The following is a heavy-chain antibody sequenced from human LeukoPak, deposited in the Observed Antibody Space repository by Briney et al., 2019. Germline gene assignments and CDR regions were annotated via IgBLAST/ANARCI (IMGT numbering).Heavy chain of an antibody. CDR1: GFDFSTYA. J-gene: IGHJ4*02. Sequence: GGSLRLSCAASGFDFSTYAINWVRQAPGKGLEWVSSISTMSNYIFYGDSVKGRFTISRDNAKNSVYLQMNSLRPEDTAVYYCARDGRWFGYWGQGTLVTVSS. CDR2: ISTMSNYI. V-gene: IGHV3-21*01. CDR3: ARDGRWFGY. D-gene: IGHD3-10*01.